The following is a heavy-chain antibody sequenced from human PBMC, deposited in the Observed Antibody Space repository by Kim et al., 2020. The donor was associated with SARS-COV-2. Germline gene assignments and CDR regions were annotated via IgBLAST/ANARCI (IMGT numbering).Heavy chain of an antibody. Sequence: SETLSLTCTVSGDSISSSSYYWGWIRQPPGNGLEWIGSIYYSGSTYYSPSLKSRVTISIDTSENRFSLKLTSVTAADTAVYYCARGTQTGTTSLTFWGQGTLVTVSS. V-gene: IGHV4-39*01. CDR3: ARGTQTGTTSLTF. J-gene: IGHJ4*02. CDR1: GDSISSSSYY. CDR2: IYYSGST. D-gene: IGHD1-7*01.